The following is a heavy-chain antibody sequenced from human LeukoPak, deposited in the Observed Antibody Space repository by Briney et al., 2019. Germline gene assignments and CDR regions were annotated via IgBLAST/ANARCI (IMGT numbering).Heavy chain of an antibody. J-gene: IGHJ6*03. CDR2: IFYSGST. CDR3: ARDGATDSYYYYMDV. D-gene: IGHD3-16*01. CDR1: GGSISSSNHY. Sequence: SETLSLTCTVSGGSISSSNHYWGWIRQPPGKGLEWVGYIFYSGSTYYNPSLKGRVTISVDTSKNQFPLKLSSVTAADTAVYYCARDGATDSYYYYMDVWGKGTTVTISS. V-gene: IGHV4-39*06.